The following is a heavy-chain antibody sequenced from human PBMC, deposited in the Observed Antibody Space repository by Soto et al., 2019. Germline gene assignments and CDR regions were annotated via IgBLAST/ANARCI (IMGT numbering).Heavy chain of an antibody. CDR3: AKVLFGGWYYYGY. CDR1: GFTFSSYA. Sequence: EVQLLESGGGLVQPGGSLRLSCAASGFTFSSYAMSWVRQAPGKGLEWVSAISGSGGSTYYADSVKGRFTISRDSSKNTLYLQMNSLRAEDTAVYYCAKVLFGGWYYYGYWGQGTLVTVSS. J-gene: IGHJ4*02. V-gene: IGHV3-23*01. D-gene: IGHD6-19*01. CDR2: ISGSGGST.